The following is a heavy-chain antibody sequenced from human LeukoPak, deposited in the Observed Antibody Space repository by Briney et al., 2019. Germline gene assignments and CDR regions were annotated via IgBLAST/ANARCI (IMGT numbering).Heavy chain of an antibody. CDR3: AKKPYGELFFDY. D-gene: IGHD3-10*01. Sequence: GGSLRLSCAASGFTFSSNWIHWVRQAPGKGLVWVSRINRDGSRTSYADSVKGRFTISRDNSKNTLYLQMNSLRAEDTAVYYCAKKPYGELFFDYWGQGTLVTVSS. V-gene: IGHV3-74*01. CDR1: GFTFSSNW. CDR2: INRDGSRT. J-gene: IGHJ4*02.